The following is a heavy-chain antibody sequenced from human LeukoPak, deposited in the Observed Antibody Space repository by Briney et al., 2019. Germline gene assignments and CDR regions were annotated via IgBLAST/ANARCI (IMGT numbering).Heavy chain of an antibody. CDR3: ARDAEDPRLW. V-gene: IGHV3-21*01. CDR2: ISSSSNYI. D-gene: IGHD4/OR15-4a*01. CDR1: GFTLSSYS. Sequence: GGSLRLSCAASGFTLSSYSMNWVRQAPGKGLEWVSSISSSSNYIYYADSVKGRFTISRDNAKNSLYLQMNSLRAEDTAVYYCARDAEDPRLWWGQGTLVTVSS. J-gene: IGHJ4*02.